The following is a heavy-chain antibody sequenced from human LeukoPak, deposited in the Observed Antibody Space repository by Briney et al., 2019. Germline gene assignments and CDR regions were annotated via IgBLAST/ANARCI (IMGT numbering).Heavy chain of an antibody. D-gene: IGHD2/OR15-2a*01. V-gene: IGHV3-20*04. CDR3: AKDISIYGRAQYYFDY. Sequence: GGSLRLSCAASKFMFDEYGMSWVRQVPGKGLEWVSSINRNGGSTGYADSVKGRFTISRDNSKNTLYLQMNSLRAEDTAVYYCAKDISIYGRAQYYFDYWGQGTLVIVSS. J-gene: IGHJ4*02. CDR2: INRNGGST. CDR1: KFMFDEYG.